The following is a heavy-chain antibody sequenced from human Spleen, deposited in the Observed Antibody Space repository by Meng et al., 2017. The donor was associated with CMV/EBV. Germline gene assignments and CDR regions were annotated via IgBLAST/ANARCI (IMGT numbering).Heavy chain of an antibody. CDR1: GCSICIGDYY. CDR3: ASYYDSSGYEDY. Sequence: VTLQESGPGLGKPSHTLSLTCTVSGCSICIGDYYWSCIRQPPGKGLEWIGYIYYSGSTYYNPSLKSRVTISVDTSKNQFSLKLSSVTAADTAVYYCASYYDSSGYEDYWGQGTLVTVSS. CDR2: IYYSGST. J-gene: IGHJ4*02. V-gene: IGHV4-30-4*08. D-gene: IGHD3-22*01.